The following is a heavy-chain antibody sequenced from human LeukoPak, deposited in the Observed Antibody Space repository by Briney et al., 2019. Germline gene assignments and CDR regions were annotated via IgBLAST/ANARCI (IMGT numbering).Heavy chain of an antibody. CDR3: ARDRGTLGYYYGSGSYPFDY. Sequence: GASVKVSCKSSGGTFSSFIINWVRQAPGQGLEWMGGIIPIFGTANYAQKFQSRLTITADESTSTAYMELSSLRSEDTAVYYCARDRGTLGYYYGSGSYPFDYWGQGTLVTVSS. J-gene: IGHJ4*02. CDR1: GGTFSSFI. V-gene: IGHV1-69*01. CDR2: IIPIFGTA. D-gene: IGHD3-10*01.